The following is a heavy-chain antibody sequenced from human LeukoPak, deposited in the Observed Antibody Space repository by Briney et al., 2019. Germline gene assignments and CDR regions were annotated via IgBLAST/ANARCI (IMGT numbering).Heavy chain of an antibody. V-gene: IGHV3-23*01. CDR2: ISGSGDST. D-gene: IGHD6-19*01. Sequence: PGGSLRLSCAASGFTFSSYAMSWVRQAPGKGLEWVSAISGSGDSTYYADSVKGRFTISRDNSKNTLYLQMNSLRAEDTAVYYCAKDRSSGSGWPPFDYWGQGTLVTVSS. J-gene: IGHJ4*02. CDR3: AKDRSSGSGWPPFDY. CDR1: GFTFSSYA.